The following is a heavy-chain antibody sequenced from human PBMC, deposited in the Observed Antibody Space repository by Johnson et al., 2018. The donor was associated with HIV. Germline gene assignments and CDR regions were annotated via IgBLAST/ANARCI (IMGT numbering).Heavy chain of an antibody. CDR3: AKKRSVLAARLGDGFDI. CDR2: ISGSGGST. J-gene: IGHJ3*02. V-gene: IGHV3-23*04. CDR1: GFTFSSYA. Sequence: VQLVESGGGLVQPGGSLRLSCAASGFTFSSYAMSWVRQAPGKGLEWVSAISGSGGSTYYADSVKGRFTISRDNSKNTLYLQMNSLRAEDTAVYYCAKKRSVLAARLGDGFDIWGQGTMVTVSS. D-gene: IGHD6-6*01.